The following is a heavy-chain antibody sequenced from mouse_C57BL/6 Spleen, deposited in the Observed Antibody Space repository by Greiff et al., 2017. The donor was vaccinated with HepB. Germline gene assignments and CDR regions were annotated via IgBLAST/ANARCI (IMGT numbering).Heavy chain of an antibody. CDR1: GYTFTGYW. J-gene: IGHJ2*01. D-gene: IGHD1-1*01. V-gene: IGHV1-9*01. CDR2: ILPGSGST. CDR3: AKSLYYYGSSSRYFDY. Sequence: VQLQESGAELMKPGASVKLSCKATGYTFTGYWIEWVKQRPGHGLEWIGEILPGSGSTNYNEKFKGKATFTADTSSNTAYMQLSSLTTEDSAIYYCAKSLYYYGSSSRYFDYWGQGTTLTVSS.